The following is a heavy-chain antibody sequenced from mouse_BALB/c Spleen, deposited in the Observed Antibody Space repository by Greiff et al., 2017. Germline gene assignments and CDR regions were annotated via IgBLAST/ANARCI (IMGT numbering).Heavy chain of an antibody. D-gene: IGHD1-1*01. Sequence: VQLQQSGAELVRPGSSVKISCKASGYTFTSYTMHWVKQRPGQGLEWIGYINPSSGYTNYNQKFKDKATLTADKSSSTAYMQLSSLTSEDSAVYYCASYYGSRGYYFDYWGQGTTLTVSS. V-gene: IGHV1S26*01. CDR1: GYTFTSYT. CDR2: INPSSGYT. CDR3: ASYYGSRGYYFDY. J-gene: IGHJ2*01.